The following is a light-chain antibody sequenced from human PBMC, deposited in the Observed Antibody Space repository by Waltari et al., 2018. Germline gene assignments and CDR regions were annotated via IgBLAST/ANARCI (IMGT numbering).Light chain of an antibody. CDR2: SAS. CDR3: QQYNNWLTWT. Sequence: DIVMTQSPATLSVSPGETATLPCRASQSVVTNVAWYQQKPGQAPRPLIYSASTRATGIPARFSGSGSGTEFTLSISSLQSEDFAVYYCQQYNNWLTWTFGQGTKVEIK. V-gene: IGKV3-15*01. CDR1: QSVVTN. J-gene: IGKJ1*01.